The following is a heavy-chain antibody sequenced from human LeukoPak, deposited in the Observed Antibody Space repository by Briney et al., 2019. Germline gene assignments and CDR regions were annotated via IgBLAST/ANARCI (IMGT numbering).Heavy chain of an antibody. CDR2: ISSSSSYI. Sequence: GGSLRLSCAASGFTFSSYGMHWVRQAPGKGLEWVSSISSSSSYIYYADSVKGRFTISRDNAKNSLYLQMNSLRAEDTAVYYCARYGSSWITGGGAFDIWGQGTMVTISS. J-gene: IGHJ3*02. CDR3: ARYGSSWITGGGAFDI. CDR1: GFTFSSYG. V-gene: IGHV3-21*01. D-gene: IGHD6-13*01.